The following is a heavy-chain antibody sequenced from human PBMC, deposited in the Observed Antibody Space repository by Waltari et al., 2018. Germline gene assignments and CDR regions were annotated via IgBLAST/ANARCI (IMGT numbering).Heavy chain of an antibody. V-gene: IGHV1-8*01. D-gene: IGHD6-13*01. Sequence: QVQLVQSGAEVKKPGASVKVSCKASGYTFTSYDINWVRQATGQGVEWMGWMNPNSGNTGYAQKFQDSVIMTTNTSISTAYMERRSLRSEDTAVYYCARGAAAGKGANWFDPWGQGTLVIVSS. J-gene: IGHJ5*02. CDR2: MNPNSGNT. CDR1: GYTFTSYD. CDR3: ARGAAAGKGANWFDP.